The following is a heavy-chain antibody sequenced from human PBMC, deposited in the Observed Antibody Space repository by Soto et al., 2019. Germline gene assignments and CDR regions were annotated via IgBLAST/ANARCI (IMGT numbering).Heavy chain of an antibody. CDR1: GYSIRSVYC. CDR3: ARGTPHVLRFLEWLSYFDY. D-gene: IGHD3-3*01. Sequence: LSLTCAVSGYSIRSVYCWGWILQPPVKVLEWIGEINHSGSTNYNPSLKSRVTISVDTSKNQFSLKLSSVTAADTAVYYCARGTPHVLRFLEWLSYFDYWGQGTLVTVSS. V-gene: IGHV4-34*01. CDR2: INHSGST. J-gene: IGHJ4*02.